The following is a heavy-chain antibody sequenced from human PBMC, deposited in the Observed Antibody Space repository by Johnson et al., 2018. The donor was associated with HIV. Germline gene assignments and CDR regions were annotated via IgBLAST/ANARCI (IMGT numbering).Heavy chain of an antibody. V-gene: IGHV3-23*04. J-gene: IGHJ3*02. CDR2: ITGTGGDT. CDR3: ASQVRGLWLGVDAFDI. D-gene: IGHD3-10*01. Sequence: VQLVESGGGLVQPGGSLRLSCAASGFTFSSYGMSWVRQAPGKGLEWVSGITGTGGDTYYADSVKGRFTISRDNSKNMVFLHMNSLRAEDTAVYYCASQVRGLWLGVDAFDIWGQRTLVTVSS. CDR1: GFTFSSYG.